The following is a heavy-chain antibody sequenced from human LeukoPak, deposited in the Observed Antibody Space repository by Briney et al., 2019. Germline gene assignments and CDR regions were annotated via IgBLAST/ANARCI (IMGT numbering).Heavy chain of an antibody. Sequence: SETLSLTCTVSGGSISSSSYYWGWIRQPPGKGLEWIGSIYYSGSTYYNPSLKSRVTISVDTSKNQFSLKLSSVTAADTAVYYCARDAVPRLRITMVRGVYAADYFDYWGQGTLVTVSS. V-gene: IGHV4-39*07. CDR3: ARDAVPRLRITMVRGVYAADYFDY. D-gene: IGHD3-10*01. CDR2: IYYSGST. J-gene: IGHJ4*02. CDR1: GGSISSSSYY.